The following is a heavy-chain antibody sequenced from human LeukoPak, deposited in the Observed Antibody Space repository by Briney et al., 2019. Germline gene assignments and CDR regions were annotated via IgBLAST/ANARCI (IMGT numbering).Heavy chain of an antibody. CDR1: GGTFSSYA. Sequence: SVKVSCKASGGTFSSYAISWVRQAPGQGLEWMGGIIPIFGTANYAQKFQGRVTITTDESTSTAYMELSSLRSEDTAVYYCAASFFIAAAGTRLDYWGQGTLVSVSS. CDR3: AASFFIAAAGTRLDY. J-gene: IGHJ4*02. D-gene: IGHD6-13*01. V-gene: IGHV1-69*05. CDR2: IIPIFGTA.